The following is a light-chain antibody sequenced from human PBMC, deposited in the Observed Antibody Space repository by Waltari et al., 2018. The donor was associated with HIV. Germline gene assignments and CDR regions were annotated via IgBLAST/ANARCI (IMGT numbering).Light chain of an antibody. CDR1: SPNIGAGYD. CDR2: GNN. CDR3: QSYDSSLSGSGVV. J-gene: IGLJ2*01. Sequence: QFVLTQPPSVSGAPGQRVTLSCTGTSPNIGAGYDLHWAQQIPGRAPKLLIYGNNNRPSGVPDRFSGSKSGTSASLAITGLQAEDEADYYCQSYDSSLSGSGVVFGGGTKLTVL. V-gene: IGLV1-40*01.